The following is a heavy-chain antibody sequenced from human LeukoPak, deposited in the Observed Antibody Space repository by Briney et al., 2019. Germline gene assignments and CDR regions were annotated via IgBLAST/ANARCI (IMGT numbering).Heavy chain of an antibody. CDR1: GFTFSSYE. CDR2: ISSSGSTI. D-gene: IGHD3-10*01. Sequence: GGSLRLSCAASGFTFSSYEMNWVRQAPGKGLEWVSYISSSGSTIYYADSVKGRFTISRDNAKSSLYLQMNSLRAEDTAVYYCASQPLLWFGESQGWFDPWGQGTLVTVSS. J-gene: IGHJ5*02. V-gene: IGHV3-48*03. CDR3: ASQPLLWFGESQGWFDP.